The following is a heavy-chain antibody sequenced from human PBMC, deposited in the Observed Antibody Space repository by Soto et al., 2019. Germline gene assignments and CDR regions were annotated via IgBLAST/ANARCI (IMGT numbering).Heavy chain of an antibody. Sequence: EVQLVESGGGLVQPGGSLRLSCAASGFTFSSYWMHWVRQAPGKGLVWVSRINSDGSSTSYADSVKGRFTISRDNAKNTVYLQMNSLRAEDTAVYYCAISAEGSGGTFDYWGQGTLVTVSS. CDR2: INSDGSST. CDR1: GFTFSSYW. D-gene: IGHD6-19*01. J-gene: IGHJ4*02. CDR3: AISAEGSGGTFDY. V-gene: IGHV3-74*01.